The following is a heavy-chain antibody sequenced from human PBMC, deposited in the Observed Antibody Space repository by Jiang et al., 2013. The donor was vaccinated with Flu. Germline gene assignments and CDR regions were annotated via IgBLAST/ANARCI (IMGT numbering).Heavy chain of an antibody. J-gene: IGHJ4*02. CDR3: ARGSRGGRSPPDFDY. CDR1: GYSFTTYD. V-gene: IGHV1-8*01. Sequence: GAEVKKPGASVKVSCKASGYSFTTYDFNWVRQATGQGLQWMGWMNPKNGNTGYAQKFQGRVTMTRDTSITTAYMELSSLRSEDTGVYYCARGSRGGRSPPDFDYWGQGTLVTVSS. CDR2: MNPKNGNT. D-gene: IGHD3-16*01.